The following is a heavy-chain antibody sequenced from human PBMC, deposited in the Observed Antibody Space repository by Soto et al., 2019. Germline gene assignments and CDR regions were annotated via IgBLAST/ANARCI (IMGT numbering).Heavy chain of an antibody. CDR2: TYYRAKWYN. V-gene: IGHV6-1*01. CDR1: GDSVSSNSAG. CDR3: ARAIAVADPSSHFDY. Sequence: SQTLSLTCAISGDSVSSNSAGWNWIRQSPSRGLEWLGRTYYRAKWYNDYAVSVKSRITINPDTSKNQFSLQLNSVTPEDTAVYYCARAIAVADPSSHFDYFGQGTLLTVSS. D-gene: IGHD6-19*01. J-gene: IGHJ4*02.